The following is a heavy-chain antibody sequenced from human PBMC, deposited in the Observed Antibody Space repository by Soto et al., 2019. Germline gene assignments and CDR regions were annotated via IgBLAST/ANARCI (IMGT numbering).Heavy chain of an antibody. CDR1: GFTFGDYG. J-gene: IGHJ4*02. CDR2: IRTKDYGEAT. CDR3: SRSTTVTRKSDY. V-gene: IGHV3-49*03. Sequence: GGSLRLSCKTFGFTFGDYGMSWFRQAPGKGLEWVGFIRTKDYGEATEYAASVKGRFNISRDDSDRIVYLQMNSLTSGDTAIYYCSRSTTVTRKSDYWGQGA. D-gene: IGHD4-17*01.